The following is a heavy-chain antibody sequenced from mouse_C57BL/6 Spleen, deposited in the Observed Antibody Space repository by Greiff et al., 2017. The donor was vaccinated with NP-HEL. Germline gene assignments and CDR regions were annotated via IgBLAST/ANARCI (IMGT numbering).Heavy chain of an antibody. Sequence: VQLQQPGAELVKPGASVKMSCKASGYTFTSYWITWVKQRPGQGLEWIGDIYPGSGSTNYHEKLKSKATLTVDPSSSTAYLQLSSLTSEDSAVYYCAREGGYYEDAMDYWGQGTSVTVSS. CDR2: IYPGSGST. J-gene: IGHJ4*01. CDR3: AREGGYYEDAMDY. CDR1: GYTFTSYW. D-gene: IGHD2-4*01. V-gene: IGHV1-55*01.